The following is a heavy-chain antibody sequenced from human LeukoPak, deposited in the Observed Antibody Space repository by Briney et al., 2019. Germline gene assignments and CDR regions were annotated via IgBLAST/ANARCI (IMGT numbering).Heavy chain of an antibody. V-gene: IGHV3-33*01. CDR3: ARDQSQYSGSCYFDY. Sequence: GGSLRLSCAASGFTFSSYGMHWVRQAPGKGLEWVAVIWYDGSNKYYADSVKGRFTISRDNSKNTLYLQMNSLRAEDTAVYYCARDQSQYSGSCYFDYWGQGTLVTVSS. CDR2: IWYDGSNK. D-gene: IGHD1-26*01. J-gene: IGHJ4*02. CDR1: GFTFSSYG.